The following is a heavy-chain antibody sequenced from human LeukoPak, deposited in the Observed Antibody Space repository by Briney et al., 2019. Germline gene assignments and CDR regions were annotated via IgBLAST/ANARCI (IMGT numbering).Heavy chain of an antibody. CDR3: AKEEGSGTYAY. V-gene: IGHV3-64*01. CDR2: ISNNGDST. J-gene: IGHJ4*02. D-gene: IGHD1-26*01. Sequence: QTGGSLRLSCAASGFTFSSSGMHWVRQGPGKGLEYVSGISNNGDSTYYANSVKDRFTISRDNSKNTLYLQMGSLRAEDMAVYYCAKEEGSGTYAYWGQGTLVTVPS. CDR1: GFTFSSSG.